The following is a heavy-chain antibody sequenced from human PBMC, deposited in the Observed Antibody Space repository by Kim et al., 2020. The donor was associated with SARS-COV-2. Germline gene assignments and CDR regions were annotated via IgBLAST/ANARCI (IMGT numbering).Heavy chain of an antibody. J-gene: IGHJ4*02. CDR2: INAGNGNT. D-gene: IGHD6-13*01. Sequence: ASVKVSCKASGDTFSSYALHWVRQAPGQRPEWMGWINAGNGNTEYSQKFQGRVTITRDKSASTAYMELSSLKSEDTAVYYCARILSSSGGDYWGQGTLVTVSS. CDR3: ARILSSSGGDY. CDR1: GDTFSSYA. V-gene: IGHV1-3*01.